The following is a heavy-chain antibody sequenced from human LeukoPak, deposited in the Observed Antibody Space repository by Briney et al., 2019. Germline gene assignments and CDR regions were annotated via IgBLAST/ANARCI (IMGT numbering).Heavy chain of an antibody. CDR1: GFTFSSYS. Sequence: GGSLRLSCAASGFTFSSYSMNWVRQAPGKGLEWVANIKQDGSEKYYVDSVKGRFTISRDSAKNSLYLQMNSLRAEDTAVYYCARVNLYSGWPFDYWGQGTLVTVSS. CDR2: IKQDGSEK. D-gene: IGHD6-19*01. CDR3: ARVNLYSGWPFDY. V-gene: IGHV3-7*01. J-gene: IGHJ4*02.